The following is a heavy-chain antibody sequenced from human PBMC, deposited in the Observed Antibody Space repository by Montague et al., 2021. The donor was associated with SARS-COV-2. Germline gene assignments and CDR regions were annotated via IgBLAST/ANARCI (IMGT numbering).Heavy chain of an antibody. CDR1: GVSVTDYY. CDR2: VLYSKGT. D-gene: IGHD3-16*01. V-gene: IGHV4-59*08. Sequence: SETLSLTCTVSGVSVTDYYWSWILQPPGKGLEWVVDVLYSKGTNFNPSLKSRVAISVDTSKNKFSLRLTSVTAADTAFYYYFGHPHYDGLKVPPDFWGQGTLATVSS. CDR3: FGHPHYDGLKVPPDF. J-gene: IGHJ4*02.